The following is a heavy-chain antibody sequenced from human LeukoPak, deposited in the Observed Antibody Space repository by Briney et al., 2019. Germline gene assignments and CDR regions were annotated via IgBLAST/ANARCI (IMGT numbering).Heavy chain of an antibody. D-gene: IGHD3-22*01. J-gene: IGHJ5*02. CDR1: GFTFSNYW. Sequence: GGSLRLSCAASGFTFSNYWMHWVRQASGKGLVCVSRINSDGINTSYADSVKGRFTISRDNAKNTLNLQMNSLRAEDTAVYYCARDLGQYYDTSDNWFDPWGQGTLVTVSS. CDR2: INSDGINT. V-gene: IGHV3-74*01. CDR3: ARDLGQYYDTSDNWFDP.